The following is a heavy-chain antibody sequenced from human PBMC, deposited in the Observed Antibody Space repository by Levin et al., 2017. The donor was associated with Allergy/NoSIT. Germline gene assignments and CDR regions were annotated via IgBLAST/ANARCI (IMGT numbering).Heavy chain of an antibody. D-gene: IGHD5-18*01. CDR3: ASSMVTFLDY. CDR2: IYYSGST. CDR1: GGSISSGGYY. V-gene: IGHV4-31*03. J-gene: IGHJ4*02. Sequence: SETLSLTCTVSGGSISSGGYYWSWIRQHPGKGLEWIGYIYYSGSTYYNPSLKSRVTISVDTSKNQFSLKLSSVTAADTAVYYCASSMVTFLDYWGQGTLVTVSS.